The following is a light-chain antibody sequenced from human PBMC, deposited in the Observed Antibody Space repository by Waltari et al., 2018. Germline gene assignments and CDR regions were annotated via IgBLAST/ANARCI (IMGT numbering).Light chain of an antibody. CDR2: NNN. CDR3: EAWDDSLGGPV. Sequence: QSVLTQPPSASGTPGQRVTISCSGSISNIGADPVNWYQQLPGTAPNLLIYNNNNRSSGVPDRVSGSTSGTSASLAISGLQSEDEAVYYCEAWDDSLGGPVFGGGTKLTVL. CDR1: ISNIGADP. J-gene: IGLJ2*01. V-gene: IGLV1-44*01.